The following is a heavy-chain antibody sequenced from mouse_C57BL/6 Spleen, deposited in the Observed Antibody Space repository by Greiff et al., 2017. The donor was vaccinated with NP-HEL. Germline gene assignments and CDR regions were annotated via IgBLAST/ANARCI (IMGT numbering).Heavy chain of an antibody. CDR1: GYTFTDYY. Sequence: VQLQQSGPVLVKPGASVKMSCKASGYTFTDYYMNWVKQSHGKSLEWIGVINPYNGGTSYNQKFKGKATLTVDKSSSTAYMELNSLTSEDSAVYYCARGTYGPWFAYWGQGTPVTVSA. D-gene: IGHD1-1*01. J-gene: IGHJ3*01. CDR3: ARGTYGPWFAY. CDR2: INPYNGGT. V-gene: IGHV1-19*01.